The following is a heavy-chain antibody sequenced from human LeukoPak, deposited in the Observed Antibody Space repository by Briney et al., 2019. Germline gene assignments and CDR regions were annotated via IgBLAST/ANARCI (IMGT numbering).Heavy chain of an antibody. Sequence: PSGTLSLTCAVSGGSISSSNCWSWVRQPPGKGLEWIGEIYHSGSTNYNPSLKSRVTISVDKSKNQFSLKLSSVTAADTAVYYCARDGIQLDYYYGMDVWGKGTTVTVSS. CDR2: IYHSGST. V-gene: IGHV4-4*02. J-gene: IGHJ6*04. CDR1: GGSISSSNC. D-gene: IGHD5-18*01. CDR3: ARDGIQLDYYYGMDV.